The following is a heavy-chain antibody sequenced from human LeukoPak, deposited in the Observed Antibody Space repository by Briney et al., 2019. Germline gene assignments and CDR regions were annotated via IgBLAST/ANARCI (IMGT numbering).Heavy chain of an antibody. CDR1: GDSISSGYY. D-gene: IGHD6-19*01. CDR2: IYHSGST. V-gene: IGHV4-38-2*01. Sequence: PSETLSLTCDVSGDSISSGYYWGWIRQPPGEGLEWIGSIYHSGSTTYNPSLKSRVTLSADTSKNQFSLKVRSVTAADTAVYYCARNSSGWFFDYWGQGTLVTVSS. CDR3: ARNSSGWFFDY. J-gene: IGHJ4*02.